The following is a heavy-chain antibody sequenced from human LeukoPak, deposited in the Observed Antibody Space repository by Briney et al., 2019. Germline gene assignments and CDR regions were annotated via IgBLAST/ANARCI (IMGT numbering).Heavy chain of an antibody. CDR3: ARRGAVAGEGRYAFDI. CDR1: GGTFSSYA. CDR2: IIPIFGTA. V-gene: IGHV1-69*06. Sequence: PGASVKVSCKASGGTFSSYAISWVRQAPGQGLEWMGGIIPIFGTANYAQKFQGRVTITADKSTSTAYMELSSLRSEDTAVYYCARRGAVAGEGRYAFDIWGQGTMVTVSS. D-gene: IGHD6-19*01. J-gene: IGHJ3*02.